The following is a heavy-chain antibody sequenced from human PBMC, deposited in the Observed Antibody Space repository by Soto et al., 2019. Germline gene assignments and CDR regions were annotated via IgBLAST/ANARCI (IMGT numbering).Heavy chain of an antibody. D-gene: IGHD3-3*01. CDR3: ARAYYDFWSGSYYFDY. J-gene: IGHJ4*02. CDR1: GDIFDNYA. CDR2: ISPVIGTT. V-gene: IGHV1-69*06. Sequence: GASVKVSCKASGDIFDNYAISWVRQAPGQGLEWLGGISPVIGTTHYAQIFQGRLTITADRSTMTTYMELSGLKSEDTAVYYCARAYYDFWSGSYYFDYWGQGTLVTVSS.